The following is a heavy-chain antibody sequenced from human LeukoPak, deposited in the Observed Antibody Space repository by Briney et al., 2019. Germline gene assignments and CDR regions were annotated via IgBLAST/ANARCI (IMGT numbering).Heavy chain of an antibody. V-gene: IGHV3-30-3*01. Sequence: GGSLRLSCAASGFTFSSYAMHWVRQAPGKGLEWVAVISYDGSNKYYADSVKGRFTISRDNSKNTLYLQMNSLRAEDTAVYYCARDKQQLVRYYFDYWAREPWSPSPQ. CDR2: ISYDGSNK. CDR1: GFTFSSYA. J-gene: IGHJ4*02. CDR3: ARDKQQLVRYYFDY. D-gene: IGHD6-13*01.